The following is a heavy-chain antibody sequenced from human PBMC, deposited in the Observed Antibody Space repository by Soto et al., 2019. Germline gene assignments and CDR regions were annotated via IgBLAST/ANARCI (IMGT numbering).Heavy chain of an antibody. CDR3: ASFVYSSSSPQNYFDY. D-gene: IGHD6-6*01. Sequence: SETLSLTCTVSGGSISSYYWNWIRQPPGKGLEWIGYIYYSGSTNYNPSLKSRVTISVDTSKKQFSLRLSSVTAADTAVYYCASFVYSSSSPQNYFDYWGQGTLVTVSS. V-gene: IGHV4-59*08. CDR1: GGSISSYY. CDR2: IYYSGST. J-gene: IGHJ4*02.